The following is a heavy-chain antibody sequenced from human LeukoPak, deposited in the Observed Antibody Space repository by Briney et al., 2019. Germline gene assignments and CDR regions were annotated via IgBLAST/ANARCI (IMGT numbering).Heavy chain of an antibody. V-gene: IGHV3-30-3*01. CDR3: ARDGGVAVAVTFYFDY. J-gene: IGHJ4*02. CDR2: ISYDGSNK. D-gene: IGHD6-19*01. CDR1: GFTFSSYA. Sequence: QPGGSLRLSCAASGFTFSSYAMHWVRQAPGKGLEWVAVISYDGSNKYYADSVKGRFTISRDNSKNTLYLQMNSLRAEDTAVYHCARDGGVAVAVTFYFDYWGQGTLVTVSS.